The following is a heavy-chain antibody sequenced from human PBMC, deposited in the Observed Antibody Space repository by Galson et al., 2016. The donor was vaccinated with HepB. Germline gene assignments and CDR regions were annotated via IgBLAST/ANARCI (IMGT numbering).Heavy chain of an antibody. CDR2: INPNNGGT. CDR3: ARGGSTYYDYYYFAMDV. Sequence: SVKVSCKASRSTFTGYYLHWVRQAPGQGLEWMGWINPNNGGTKYAQKFQGWVTMTRDRSTSTAYMELSRLKSDDTAVYYCARGGSTYYDYYYFAMDVWGQGTTVTVSS. CDR1: RSTFTGYY. V-gene: IGHV1-2*04. D-gene: IGHD2/OR15-2a*01. J-gene: IGHJ6*02.